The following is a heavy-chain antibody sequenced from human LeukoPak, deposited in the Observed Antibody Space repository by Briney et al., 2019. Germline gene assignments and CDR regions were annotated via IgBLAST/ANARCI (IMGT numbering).Heavy chain of an antibody. J-gene: IGHJ4*02. CDR3: ARETSGYYFDY. V-gene: IGHV3-30*04. CDR2: ISFDGGNK. D-gene: IGHD5-12*01. Sequence: PGGSLRLSCAASGFTFSSYAMHWVRQAPGKGLEWVAVISFDGGNKYYADSVQGRFTISRDNSKNTLYLQMNSPRAEDTAVYYCARETSGYYFDYWGQGTLVTVSS. CDR1: GFTFSSYA.